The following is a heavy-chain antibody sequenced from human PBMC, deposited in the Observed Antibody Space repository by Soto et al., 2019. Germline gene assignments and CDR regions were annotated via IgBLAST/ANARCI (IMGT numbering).Heavy chain of an antibody. CDR2: IYYSGST. CDR1: GGSISSGDYY. D-gene: IGHD3-22*01. CDR3: ARHKRNYYDSSGYSYYFDY. Sequence: SETLSLTCTVSGGSISSGDYYWSWIRQPPGKGLEWIGYIYYSGSTYYNPSPKSRVTISVDTSKNQFSLKLSSVTAADTAVYYCARHKRNYYDSSGYSYYFDYWGQGTLVTVSS. V-gene: IGHV4-30-4*01. J-gene: IGHJ4*01.